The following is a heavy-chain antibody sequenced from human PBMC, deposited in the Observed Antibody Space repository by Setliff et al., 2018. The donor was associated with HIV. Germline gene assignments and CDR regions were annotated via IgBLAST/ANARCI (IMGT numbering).Heavy chain of an antibody. D-gene: IGHD2-21*01. CDR3: TRVPINSYYYMDV. V-gene: IGHV3-72*01. J-gene: IGHJ6*03. Sequence: GGSLRLSCAPSGFTFSDHYMDWVRQAPGKGLEWVGRSRDKPKRFTTEYAASVKVRCTISRDDSKNIAYLQMNSLKIEDTAVYYCTRVPINSYYYMDVWGKGTTVTVSS. CDR1: GFTFSDHY. CDR2: SRDKPKRFTT.